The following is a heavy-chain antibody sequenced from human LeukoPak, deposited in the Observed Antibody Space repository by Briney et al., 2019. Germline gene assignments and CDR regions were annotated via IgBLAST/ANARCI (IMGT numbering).Heavy chain of an antibody. D-gene: IGHD3-3*01. J-gene: IGHJ6*03. CDR3: AKGIYYDFWSGYPLYMDV. V-gene: IGHV3-23*01. CDR2: ISGSGGST. Sequence: GGSLGLSCAASGFTFSSYAMSWVRQAPGKGLEWVSAISGSGGSTYYADSVKGRFTISRDNSKNTLYLQMNSLRAEDTAVYNCAKGIYYDFWSGYPLYMDVWGKGTTVTVSS. CDR1: GFTFSSYA.